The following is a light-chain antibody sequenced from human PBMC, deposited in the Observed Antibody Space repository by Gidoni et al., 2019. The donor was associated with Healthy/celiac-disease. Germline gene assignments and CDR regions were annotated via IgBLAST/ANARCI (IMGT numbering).Light chain of an antibody. Sequence: QLVLTQSPSASASLGASVKLTCTLSSGHSSYAIAWHQQQPEKGPRYLMKLNSDGSPSKGDGIPDRFSGSSSGAERYLTISSLQSEDEADYYCQTWGTGIHVVFGGGTKLTVL. J-gene: IGLJ2*01. CDR3: QTWGTGIHVV. V-gene: IGLV4-69*01. CDR1: SGHSSYA. CDR2: LNSDGSP.